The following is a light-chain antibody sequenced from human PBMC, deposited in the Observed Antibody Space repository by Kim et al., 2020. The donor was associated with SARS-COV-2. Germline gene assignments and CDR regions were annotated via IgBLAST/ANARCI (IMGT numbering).Light chain of an antibody. J-gene: IGKJ1*01. CDR2: DAS. Sequence: VVRGESATLSCRASQSVGSSLAWYQQKPGQAPRLLIYDASTRATGIPARFSGSGSGTDFTLTISRLQSEDFAVYYCQQSANWPRTFGHGTKVDIK. V-gene: IGKV3-15*01. CDR1: QSVGSS. CDR3: QQSANWPRT.